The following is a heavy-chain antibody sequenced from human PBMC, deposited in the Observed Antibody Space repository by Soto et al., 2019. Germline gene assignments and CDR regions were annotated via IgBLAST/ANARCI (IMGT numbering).Heavy chain of an antibody. CDR1: GYTFTNYG. V-gene: IGHV1-69*13. J-gene: IGHJ6*02. CDR3: ARGLTGTTLAYGMDV. D-gene: IGHD1-7*01. CDR2: ISPINGKA. Sequence: GASVKVSCKASGYTFTNYGFSWVRQAPGQGLEWMGGISPINGKADYAQRFQGRVTITADESTSTAYMELSSLRSEDTAVYYCARGLTGTTLAYGMDVWGQGTTVTVSS.